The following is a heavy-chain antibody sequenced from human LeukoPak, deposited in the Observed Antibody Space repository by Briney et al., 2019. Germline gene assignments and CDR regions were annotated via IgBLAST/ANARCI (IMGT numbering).Heavy chain of an antibody. D-gene: IGHD3-16*02. CDR3: AGGGMITFGGVIVEYYFDY. V-gene: IGHV1-69*13. Sequence: ASVKVSCKASGGTFSSYAISWVRQAPGQGLEWMGGIIPIFGTANYAQKFQGRVTITADESTSTAYMELSSLRPEDTAVYYCAGGGMITFGGVIVEYYFDYWGQGTLVTVSS. CDR1: GGTFSSYA. CDR2: IIPIFGTA. J-gene: IGHJ4*02.